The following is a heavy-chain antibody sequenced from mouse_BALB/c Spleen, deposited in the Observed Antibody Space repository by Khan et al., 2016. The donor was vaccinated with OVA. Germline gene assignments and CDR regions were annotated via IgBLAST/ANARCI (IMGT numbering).Heavy chain of an antibody. CDR2: IDPFNGGT. CDR3: ARRTLDY. J-gene: IGHJ4*01. V-gene: IGHV1S135*01. CDR1: AYSFTSYY. Sequence: LQQSGPELMKPGASVKISCKASAYSFTSYYMHWVKQSHGKSLEWIGCIDPFNGGTTYNQKFKGKATLTVDKSSSTAYMHLSTLTSEDSAVYYCARRTLDYWGQGTSVTVSS.